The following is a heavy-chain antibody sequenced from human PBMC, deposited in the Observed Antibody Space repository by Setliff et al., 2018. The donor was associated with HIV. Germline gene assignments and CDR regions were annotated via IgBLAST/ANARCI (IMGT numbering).Heavy chain of an antibody. CDR2: IYPGGAS. CDR3: ARDRVISVRGVLRSTFDP. V-gene: IGHV3-66*01. CDR1: GLSVGDNY. J-gene: IGHJ5*02. D-gene: IGHD3-10*01. Sequence: GGSLRLSCVASGLSVGDNYVAWVRLAPGRGLEWVSVIYPGGASFYSDSVKGRFIISRDISANRVYLQMNSLRDDDTAMYYCARDRVISVRGVLRSTFDPWGRGTQVTVSS.